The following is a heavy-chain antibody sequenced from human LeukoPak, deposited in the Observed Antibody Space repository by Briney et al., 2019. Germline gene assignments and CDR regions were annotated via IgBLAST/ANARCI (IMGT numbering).Heavy chain of an antibody. Sequence: GASVKVSCKASGYTFTSYAMNWVRQAPGQGLEWMGWINTNTGNPTYAQGFTGRFVFSLDTSVSTAYLQISSLKAEDTAVYYCATSAHCGGDCYRLPHAFDIWGQGTMVTVSS. V-gene: IGHV7-4-1*02. CDR3: ATSAHCGGDCYRLPHAFDI. CDR1: GYTFTSYA. CDR2: INTNTGNP. J-gene: IGHJ3*02. D-gene: IGHD2-21*02.